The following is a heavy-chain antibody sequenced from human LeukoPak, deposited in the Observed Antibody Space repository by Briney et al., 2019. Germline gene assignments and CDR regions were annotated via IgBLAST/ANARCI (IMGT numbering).Heavy chain of an antibody. CDR1: GFIFSDYS. D-gene: IGHD3-10*01. V-gene: IGHV3-48*01. CDR3: AKDRGMWFGDNNWFDP. CDR2: ISSSSI. Sequence: HAGGSLRLSCEASGFIFSDYSMNWVRQAPGKGLEWVSYISSSSIQYADSVKGRFTISRDNSKNTLYLQMNSLRAEDTAVYYCAKDRGMWFGDNNWFDPWGQGTLVTVSS. J-gene: IGHJ5*02.